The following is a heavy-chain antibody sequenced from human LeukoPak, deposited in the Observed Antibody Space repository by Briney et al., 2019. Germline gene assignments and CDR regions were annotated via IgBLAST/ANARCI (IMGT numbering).Heavy chain of an antibody. D-gene: IGHD6-13*01. CDR3: ARRRTAAAGTRPTYFQH. Sequence: ASVKVSCKASGYTFTSYDIDWVRQATGQGLEWMGWMNPNSGNTGYAQKFQGRVTMTRNTSISTAYMELSSLRSEDTAVYYCARRRTAAAGTRPTYFQHWGQGTLVTVSS. V-gene: IGHV1-8*01. CDR1: GYTFTSYD. J-gene: IGHJ1*01. CDR2: MNPNSGNT.